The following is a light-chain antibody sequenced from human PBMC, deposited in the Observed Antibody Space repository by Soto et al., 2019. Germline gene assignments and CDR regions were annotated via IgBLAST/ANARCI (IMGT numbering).Light chain of an antibody. CDR1: TIGRKC. Sequence: SYELTQPPSVSVAPEQPAGFPGGDNTIGRKCAHRYQKTPGRAPWPVFYEDSDRPSGLPERFSGSNSGNTATLPISRVEAGDEADYYCQVWDSPSDQGVFGGGTKLTVL. CDR3: QVWDSPSDQGV. CDR2: EDS. J-gene: IGLJ3*02. V-gene: IGLV3-21*02.